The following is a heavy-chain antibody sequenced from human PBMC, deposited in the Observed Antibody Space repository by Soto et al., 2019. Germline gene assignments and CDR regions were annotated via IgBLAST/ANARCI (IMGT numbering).Heavy chain of an antibody. V-gene: IGHV3-23*01. CDR3: AIRYSYSSSWSFGY. Sequence: EVQLLESGGGLVQPGGSLRLSCAASGFIFSSYAMAWVRQAPGKGLEWVSGISGSGDTTYYADSVKGRFTISRDKSKNALYLQMNSLRAEDTAVYYCAIRYSYSSSWSFGYWGQGTLVTVSS. CDR1: GFIFSSYA. D-gene: IGHD6-13*01. J-gene: IGHJ4*02. CDR2: ISGSGDTT.